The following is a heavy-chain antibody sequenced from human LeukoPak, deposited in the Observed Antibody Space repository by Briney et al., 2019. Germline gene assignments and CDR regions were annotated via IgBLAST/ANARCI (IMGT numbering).Heavy chain of an antibody. J-gene: IGHJ4*02. CDR1: GYTFTGYY. CDR3: ARVSTVLRSSNHPVKFDC. CDR2: INPNSGGT. V-gene: IGHV1-2*02. Sequence: WASVKVSCKASGYTFTGYYMHWVRQAPGQGLEWMGWINPNSGGTNYAQKFQGRVTMARDTSISTAYMELSRLRSDDTAVYYCARVSTVLRSSNHPVKFDCWGQGTLVTVSS. D-gene: IGHD3-3*01.